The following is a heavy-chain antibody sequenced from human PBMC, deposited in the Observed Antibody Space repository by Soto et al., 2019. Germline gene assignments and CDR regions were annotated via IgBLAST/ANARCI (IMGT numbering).Heavy chain of an antibody. CDR2: IYYSDSI. CDR3: ARAYYDASGYGLDP. J-gene: IGHJ5*02. V-gene: IGHV4-59*01. D-gene: IGHD3-22*01. CDR1: GGSISSGY. Sequence: QVQLQESGPGLVKPSETLSLTCTVSGGSISSGYWSWIRQPPGKGLAWIGYIYYSDSINYNPSLKSRVSISVDTSKNQFSLSLNSVTAADTAVYYCARAYYDASGYGLDPWGQGTLVTVSS.